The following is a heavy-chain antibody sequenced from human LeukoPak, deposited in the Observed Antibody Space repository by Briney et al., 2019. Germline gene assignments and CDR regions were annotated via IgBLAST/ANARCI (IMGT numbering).Heavy chain of an antibody. V-gene: IGHV3-43D*04. Sequence: PGGSLRLSCAASGFTFDDYAMHWVRQAPGKGLEWVSLISWDGGSTYYADSVKGRFTISRDNSKNSLYLQMNSLRAEDIALYYCAKGLLRFLEWLEQYWYFDLWGRGTLVTVSS. CDR1: GFTFDDYA. J-gene: IGHJ2*01. D-gene: IGHD3-3*01. CDR3: AKGLLRFLEWLEQYWYFDL. CDR2: ISWDGGST.